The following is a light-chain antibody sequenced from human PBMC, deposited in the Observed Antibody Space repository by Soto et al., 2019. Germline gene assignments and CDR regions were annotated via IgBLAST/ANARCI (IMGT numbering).Light chain of an antibody. CDR2: EVS. J-gene: IGKJ1*01. V-gene: IGKV3-20*01. Sequence: EIVLTQSPGTLSLSPGERATLSCRASQTLTSKYLAWYQQKPGQAPRFLIYEVSKRVTGIPDRFSGSGSGTDFTLTISRLEPEDFAFYYCQPYGWSPRTFGQGTKVEIK. CDR3: QPYGWSPRT. CDR1: QTLTSKY.